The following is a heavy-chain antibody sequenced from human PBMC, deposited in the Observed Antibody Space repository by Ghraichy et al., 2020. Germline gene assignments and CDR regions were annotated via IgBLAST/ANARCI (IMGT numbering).Heavy chain of an antibody. Sequence: LSLTCAASGFTVSSNYMSWVRQAPGKGLEWVSVIYSGGNTYYADSVKGRFTISRDNSKNTLYLQMNSLRAEDTAVHYCARDVAMAGYFDDWGQGTLVTVSS. J-gene: IGHJ4*02. CDR1: GFTVSSNY. V-gene: IGHV3-53*01. CDR2: IYSGGNT. D-gene: IGHD6-19*01. CDR3: ARDVAMAGYFDD.